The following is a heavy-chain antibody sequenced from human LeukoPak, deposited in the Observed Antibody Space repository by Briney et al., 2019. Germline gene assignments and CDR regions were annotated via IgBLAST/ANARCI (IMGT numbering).Heavy chain of an antibody. CDR1: GFTFGTCA. V-gene: IGHV3-23*01. CDR3: GRERYFDY. J-gene: IGHJ4*02. CDR2: ISGGGRST. Sequence: GGSLRLSCAASGFTFGTCAMSWVRQAPGKGLEWVSTISGGGRSTDYADSVKGHFTISRDNSKNTLYLQMNSLRAEATAVYYCGRERYFDYWGQGTLVTVSS.